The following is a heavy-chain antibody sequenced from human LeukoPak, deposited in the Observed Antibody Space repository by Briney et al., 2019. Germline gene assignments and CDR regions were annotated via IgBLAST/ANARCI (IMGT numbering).Heavy chain of an antibody. CDR3: ARDYHGASYDFWSGNYYYYYMDV. J-gene: IGHJ6*03. V-gene: IGHV4-59*01. Sequence: PSETLSLTCTVSGGSISSYYWSWLRQPPGKGLEWIGYIYYSGSTNYNPSLKSRVTISVDTSKNQFSLKLSSVTAADTVVYYCARDYHGASYDFWSGNYYYYYMDVWGKGTTVTVSS. CDR1: GGSISSYY. D-gene: IGHD3-3*01. CDR2: IYYSGST.